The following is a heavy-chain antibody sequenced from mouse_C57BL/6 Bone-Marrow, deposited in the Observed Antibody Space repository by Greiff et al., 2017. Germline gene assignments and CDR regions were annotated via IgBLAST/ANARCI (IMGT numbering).Heavy chain of an antibody. CDR2: INPSTGGT. CDR1: GYSFTGYY. V-gene: IGHV1-42*01. J-gene: IGHJ3*01. Sequence: EVHLVESGPELVKPGASVKISCKASGYSFTGYYMNWVKQSPEKSLEWIGEINPSTGGTTYNQKFKAKATLTVDKSSSTAYMQLKSLTSEDSAVYYCARSGNGAWFAYWGQGTLVTVSA. D-gene: IGHD2-1*01. CDR3: ARSGNGAWFAY.